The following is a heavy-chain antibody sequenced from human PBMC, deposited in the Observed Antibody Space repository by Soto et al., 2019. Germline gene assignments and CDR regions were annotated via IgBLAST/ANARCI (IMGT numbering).Heavy chain of an antibody. V-gene: IGHV3-23*01. Sequence: GGSLRLSCAASGFTFSSYAMSWVRQAPGKGLEWVSAISGSGGSTYYADSVKGRFTISRDNSKNTLYLQMNSLRAEDTAVYYCAKAPLGSLPNSSSWYYYYYYMDVWGKGTTVTVSS. CDR2: ISGSGGST. CDR1: GFTFSSYA. D-gene: IGHD6-13*01. CDR3: AKAPLGSLPNSSSWYYYYYYMDV. J-gene: IGHJ6*03.